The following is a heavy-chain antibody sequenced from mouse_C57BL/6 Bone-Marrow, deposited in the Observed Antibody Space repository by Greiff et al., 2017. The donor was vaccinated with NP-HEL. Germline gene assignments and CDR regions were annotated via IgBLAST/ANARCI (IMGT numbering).Heavy chain of an antibody. CDR2: IDLNSGGT. J-gene: IGHJ4*01. D-gene: IGHD2-3*01. Sequence: QVQLQQPGAELVKPGASVKLSCKASGYTFTSYWMHWVKQRPGRGLEWIGRIDLNSGGTKYNEKFKSKATLPVDKPSSTAYMQLSSLTSEDSAVYYFAILEWLLRPGYAMDYWGQGTSVTVSS. CDR3: AILEWLLRPGYAMDY. CDR1: GYTFTSYW. V-gene: IGHV1-72*01.